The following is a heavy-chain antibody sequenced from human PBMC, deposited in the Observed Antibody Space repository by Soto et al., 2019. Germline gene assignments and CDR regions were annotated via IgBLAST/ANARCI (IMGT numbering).Heavy chain of an antibody. D-gene: IGHD3-22*01. J-gene: IGHJ4*02. CDR3: ARGAYYYDSSGYYFDY. Sequence: SVKVSCKASGGTFSSYAISWVRQAPGQGLEWMGGIIPIFGTANYAQKFQGRVTITADESTSTAYMELSSLRSEDTAVYYCARGAYYYDSSGYYFDYWGQGTLVTVSS. CDR1: GGTFSSYA. CDR2: IIPIFGTA. V-gene: IGHV1-69*13.